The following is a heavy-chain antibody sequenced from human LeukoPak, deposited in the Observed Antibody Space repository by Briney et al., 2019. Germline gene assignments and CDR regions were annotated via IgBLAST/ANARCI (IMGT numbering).Heavy chain of an antibody. CDR3: ARELLGLQADY. D-gene: IGHD5-24*01. CDR2: IYSGDST. J-gene: IGHJ4*02. CDR1: GFTVSGSY. V-gene: IGHV3-66*01. Sequence: GGSLRLSCAASGFTVSGSYMSWVRQAPGKGLEWISVIYSGDSTYYVDSVKGRFTISRDNSKNTLYLQMNSLRAEDTAVYYCARELLGLQADYWGQGTLVTVSS.